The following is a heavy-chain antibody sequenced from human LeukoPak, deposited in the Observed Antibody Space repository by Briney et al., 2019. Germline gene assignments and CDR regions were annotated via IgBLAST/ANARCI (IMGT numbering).Heavy chain of an antibody. CDR1: GGTFSSYA. V-gene: IGHV1-69*13. CDR2: IIPIFGTA. J-gene: IGHJ4*02. CDR3: ARGRKNYDFPN. Sequence: GASVKISCKASGGTFSSYAISWVRQAPGQGLEWMGGIIPIFGTANYAQKFQGRVTITAEESTSTAYMELSSLRSEDTAVYYCARGRKNYDFPNWGQGTLVTVSS. D-gene: IGHD3-3*01.